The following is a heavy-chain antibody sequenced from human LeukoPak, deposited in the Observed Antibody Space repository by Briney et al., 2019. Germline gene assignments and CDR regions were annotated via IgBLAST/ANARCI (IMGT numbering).Heavy chain of an antibody. Sequence: GGSLRLSCAASGFTVSSNYMSWVRQAPGKGLEWVSSISSSSSYIYYADSVKGRFTISRDNAKNSLYLQMNSLRAEDTAVYYCARDYGDGLGYFDYWGQGTLVTVSS. CDR2: ISSSSSYI. CDR1: GFTVSSNY. D-gene: IGHD4-17*01. CDR3: ARDYGDGLGYFDY. V-gene: IGHV3-21*01. J-gene: IGHJ4*02.